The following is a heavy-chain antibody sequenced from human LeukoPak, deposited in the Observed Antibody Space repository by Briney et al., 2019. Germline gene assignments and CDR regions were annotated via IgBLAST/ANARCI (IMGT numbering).Heavy chain of an antibody. D-gene: IGHD3-22*01. CDR2: IYYTENT. Sequence: SETLSLTCTVSGGSISSYYWSWIRQPPGKGLEWIGYIYYTENTNYNPSLTSRVTISVDTAKNQLSLNLTSVTAADPAVYYCAGGNFYDSRGHPYHFHYWGQGTLVTVPS. CDR1: GGSISSYY. V-gene: IGHV4-59*01. J-gene: IGHJ4*02. CDR3: AGGNFYDSRGHPYHFHY.